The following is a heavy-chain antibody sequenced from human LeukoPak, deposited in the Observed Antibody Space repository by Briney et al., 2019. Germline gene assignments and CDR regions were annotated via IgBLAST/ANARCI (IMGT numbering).Heavy chain of an antibody. CDR3: ARGLAAAGLYFDY. V-gene: IGHV3-53*01. CDR2: VYTGGST. CDR1: GFTVSSNY. D-gene: IGHD6-13*01. Sequence: GGSLRLSCAASGFTVSSNYMTWVRQAPGKGVEWVSVVYTGGSTYSADSVKGRFTISRDNSKNTLYLQMNSLRAEDTAVYYCARGLAAAGLYFDYWGQGTLVTVSS. J-gene: IGHJ4*02.